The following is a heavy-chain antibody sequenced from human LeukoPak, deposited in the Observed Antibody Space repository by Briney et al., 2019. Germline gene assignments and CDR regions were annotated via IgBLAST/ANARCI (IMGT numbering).Heavy chain of an antibody. CDR2: IYYSGTT. D-gene: IGHD1-1*01. CDR1: GGSISTSSNFF. Sequence: SETLSLTCTVSGGSISTSSNFFWGWIRQPPGKGLDWIGIIYYSGTTYYNPSLKSRVTIFVDTSKNLFSLRLTSVTAEDTAVYYCARHRRVTNWYVDFWGQGTLVTVSS. J-gene: IGHJ4*02. V-gene: IGHV4-39*01. CDR3: ARHRRVTNWYVDF.